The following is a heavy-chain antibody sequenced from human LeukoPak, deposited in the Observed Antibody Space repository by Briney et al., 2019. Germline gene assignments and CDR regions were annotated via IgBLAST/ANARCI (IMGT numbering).Heavy chain of an antibody. CDR3: AKERVAPNYYYYYGMDV. J-gene: IGHJ6*02. CDR1: GFTFSSYS. Sequence: GGSPRLSCAASGFTFSSYSMNWVRQAPGKGLEWVSSISSSSSYIYYADSVKGRFTISRDNAKNSLYLQMNSLRAEDTAVYYCAKERVAPNYYYYYGMDVWGQGTTVTVSS. V-gene: IGHV3-21*01. CDR2: ISSSSSYI.